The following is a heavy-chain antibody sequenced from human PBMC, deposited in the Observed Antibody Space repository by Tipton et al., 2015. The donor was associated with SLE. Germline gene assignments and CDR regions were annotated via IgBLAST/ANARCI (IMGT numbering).Heavy chain of an antibody. V-gene: IGHV4-59*11. CDR3: ARDPDLDLCSGTTCADTFDM. J-gene: IGHJ3*02. CDR2: FYYSGST. CDR1: GGSISSHY. D-gene: IGHD2-2*01. Sequence: TLSLTCTVSGGSISSHYWSWIRQSPGKGLEWIGYFYYSGSTKYNPSPKSRVTISGDTSKNQFSLTLSSVTAADTAVYYCARDPDLDLCSGTTCADTFDMWGQGTVATVSS.